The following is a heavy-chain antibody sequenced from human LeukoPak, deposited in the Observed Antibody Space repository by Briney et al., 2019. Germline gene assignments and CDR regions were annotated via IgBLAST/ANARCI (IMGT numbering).Heavy chain of an antibody. CDR3: AKVGATDSDYGY. D-gene: IGHD1-26*01. CDR1: GFTFSSYA. J-gene: IGHJ4*02. CDR2: ISGSGGST. Sequence: GGSLTLSCAASGFTFSSYAMSWVRQAPGKGLEWVSAISGSGGSTYYADSVKGRFTISRDNSKNTLYLQINSLRAEDTAVYYCAKVGATDSDYGYWGQGTLVTVSS. V-gene: IGHV3-23*01.